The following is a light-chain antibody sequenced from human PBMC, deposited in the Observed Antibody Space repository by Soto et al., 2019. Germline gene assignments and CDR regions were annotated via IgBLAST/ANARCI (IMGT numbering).Light chain of an antibody. V-gene: IGKV3-15*01. CDR3: QQYKDYYT. Sequence: EIVLTQSPATLSVSPGERATLSCRASQSVDSNLAWYQHKPGQAPRLLIQGASTRDTGIPARFSGSGSGTEFTLTNSGLQSEDSAVYYCQQYKDYYTFGQGTKLEIK. CDR1: QSVDSN. J-gene: IGKJ2*01. CDR2: GAS.